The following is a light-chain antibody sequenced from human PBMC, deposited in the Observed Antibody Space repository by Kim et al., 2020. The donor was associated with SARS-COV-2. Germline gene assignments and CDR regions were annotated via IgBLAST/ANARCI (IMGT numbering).Light chain of an antibody. CDR2: NND. V-gene: IGLV1-44*01. Sequence: GQTVTFSCSGSRSNIGSNAVNWYQQLPGTPPKLRIYNNDQRPSGVPDRFSGFKSGTSASLAISGLRSDDDSDYYCAVWDDSLNGWVFGGGTQLTVL. J-gene: IGLJ3*02. CDR1: RSNIGSNA. CDR3: AVWDDSLNGWV.